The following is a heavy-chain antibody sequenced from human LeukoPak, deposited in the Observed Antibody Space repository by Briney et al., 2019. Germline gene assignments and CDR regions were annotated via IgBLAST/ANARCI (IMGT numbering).Heavy chain of an antibody. V-gene: IGHV1-2*02. CDR2: INPNSGGT. D-gene: IGHD3-10*01. J-gene: IGHJ4*02. Sequence: ASLKVSCKASGYTFTGYYIHWVRQAPGQGLEWLGWINPNSGGTNYAQKFQGRVTMTRETSINTAYMELNRLRLDDTAVYYCARPDYGSGNYYYFEYWGQGTLVTVSS. CDR3: ARPDYGSGNYYYFEY. CDR1: GYTFTGYY.